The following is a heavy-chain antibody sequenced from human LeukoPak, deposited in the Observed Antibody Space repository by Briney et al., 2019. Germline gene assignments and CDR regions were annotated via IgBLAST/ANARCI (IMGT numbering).Heavy chain of an antibody. CDR1: GYTFTGYY. J-gene: IGHJ6*02. V-gene: IGHV1-2*02. D-gene: IGHD2-15*01. Sequence: GASVKVSCKASGYTFTGYYMHWVRQAPGQGLEWMGWINPNSGGTNYAQKFQGRVTMTTDTSTSTAYMELRSLRSDDTAVYYCAREGVCSGGSCYPQKTGYYYYYGMDVWGQGTTVTVSS. CDR2: INPNSGGT. CDR3: AREGVCSGGSCYPQKTGYYYYYGMDV.